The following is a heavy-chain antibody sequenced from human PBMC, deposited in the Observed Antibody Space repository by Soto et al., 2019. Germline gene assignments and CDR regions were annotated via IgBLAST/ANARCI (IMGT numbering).Heavy chain of an antibody. CDR1: GYTFTIYS. J-gene: IGHJ4*02. V-gene: IGHV1-3*01. D-gene: IGHD5-18*01. CDR2: INAGNGNT. Sequence: ASVKVSCKASGYTFTIYSMHWVRQAPGQRLEWMGWINAGNGNTKYSQKFQGRVTITRDTSASTAYMELSSLRSEDTAVYYCASALQLSLYYFDSWGQRALITMSS. CDR3: ASALQLSLYYFDS.